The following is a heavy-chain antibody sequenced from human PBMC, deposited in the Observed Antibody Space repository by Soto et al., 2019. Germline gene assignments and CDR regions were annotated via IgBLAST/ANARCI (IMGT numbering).Heavy chain of an antibody. D-gene: IGHD5-12*01. J-gene: IGHJ4*02. CDR3: AKRIMATIGHFDS. CDR2: ISGIGHST. CDR1: GFTFSSYA. Sequence: GGSLRLSCAASGFTFSSYAMSWVRQAPGKGLEWVSSISGIGHSTYYADSVKGRFTISRDNSKNTLFLQMSSLRAEDTAVYYCAKRIMATIGHFDSWGQGTLVTVSS. V-gene: IGHV3-23*01.